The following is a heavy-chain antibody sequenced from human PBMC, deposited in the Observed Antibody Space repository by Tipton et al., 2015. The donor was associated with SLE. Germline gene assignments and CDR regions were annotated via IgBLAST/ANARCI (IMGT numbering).Heavy chain of an antibody. CDR3: ARDGAIDAFDI. CDR1: GGSISSSSYY. V-gene: IGHV4-61*09. CDR2: IYTSGST. J-gene: IGHJ3*02. Sequence: LRLSCTVSGGSISSSSYYWSWIRQPAGKGLEWIGHIYTSGSTNYNPSLKSRVTISVDTSKNQFSLKLSSVTAADTAVYYCARDGAIDAFDIWGQGTMVTVSS. D-gene: IGHD1-26*01.